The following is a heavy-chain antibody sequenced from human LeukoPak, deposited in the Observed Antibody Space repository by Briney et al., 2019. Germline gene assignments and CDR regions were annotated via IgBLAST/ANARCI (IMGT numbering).Heavy chain of an antibody. V-gene: IGHV1-8*02. CDR2: MNPNIGNT. Sequence: ASVKVSCKASGYTFTSYDISWVRQAPGQGLEWMGWMNPNIGNTAYAQKFQGRVTMTRNTSIGTAYMELSRLRSEDTAVYYCARGLKHWLTDAYFYYGMDVWGQGTMVTVFS. CDR3: ARGLKHWLTDAYFYYGMDV. D-gene: IGHD6-19*01. J-gene: IGHJ6*02. CDR1: GYTFTSYD.